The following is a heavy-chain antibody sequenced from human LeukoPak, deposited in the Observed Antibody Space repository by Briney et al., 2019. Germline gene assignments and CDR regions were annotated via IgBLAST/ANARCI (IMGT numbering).Heavy chain of an antibody. CDR2: FDPEDGET. D-gene: IGHD3-22*01. V-gene: IGHV1-24*01. CDR3: ATADYYDSSGFGIMNDY. Sequence: ASVKVSCKVSGYTLTELSMHWVRQAPGKGLEWMGGFDPEDGETIYAQKFQGRVTMTEDTSTDTAYTELSSLRSEDTAVYYCATADYYDSSGFGIMNDYWGQGTLVTVSS. J-gene: IGHJ4*02. CDR1: GYTLTELS.